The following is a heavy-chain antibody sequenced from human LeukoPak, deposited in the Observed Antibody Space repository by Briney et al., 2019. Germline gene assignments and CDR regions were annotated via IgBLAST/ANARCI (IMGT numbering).Heavy chain of an antibody. CDR1: GLTFSSYA. J-gene: IGHJ5*02. Sequence: PGGSLRLSCAASGLTFSSYAMSWVRQAPGKGLEWVSAISGSGGSTYYADSVKGRFTISRDNSKNTLYLQMNSLRAEDTAVYYCAKTSLLHSGYDSWFDPWGQGTLVTVSS. V-gene: IGHV3-23*01. CDR3: AKTSLLHSGYDSWFDP. D-gene: IGHD5-12*01. CDR2: ISGSGGST.